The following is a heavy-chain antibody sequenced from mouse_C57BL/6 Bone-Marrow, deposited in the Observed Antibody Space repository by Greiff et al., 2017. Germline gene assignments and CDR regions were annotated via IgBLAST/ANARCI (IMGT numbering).Heavy chain of an antibody. V-gene: IGHV14-4*01. Sequence: VQLQQSGAELVRPGASVKLSCTASGFNIKDDYMHWVKQRPEQGLEWIGWIDPENGDTEYASKFQGKATITADTSSNTPYLQLSSLTSEDTAVYYCTTPSTTVVATDYWGQGTTLTVSS. CDR2: IDPENGDT. CDR1: GFNIKDDY. CDR3: TTPSTTVVATDY. D-gene: IGHD1-1*01. J-gene: IGHJ2*01.